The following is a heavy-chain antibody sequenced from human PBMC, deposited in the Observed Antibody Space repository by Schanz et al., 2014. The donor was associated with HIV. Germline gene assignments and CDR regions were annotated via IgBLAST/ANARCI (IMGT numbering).Heavy chain of an antibody. J-gene: IGHJ4*02. CDR2: ITPIFDTA. Sequence: QVQLVQSGAEVKKPGSSVKVSCKASGGTFNSYAISWVRQAPGQGLEWMGGITPIFDTANYAQKFQGRVTITADESTSTAYMELSSLRSEDTAVYYCAKNGDYAFYYFDYWGQGTLVTVSS. CDR1: GGTFNSYA. V-gene: IGHV1-69*01. D-gene: IGHD4-17*01. CDR3: AKNGDYAFYYFDY.